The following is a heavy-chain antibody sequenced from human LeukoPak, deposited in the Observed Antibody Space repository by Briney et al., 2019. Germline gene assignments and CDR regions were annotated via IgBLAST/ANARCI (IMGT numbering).Heavy chain of an antibody. V-gene: IGHV4-4*07. CDR3: ARGGDTAMVIDY. Sequence: SETLSLTCAVCGGSSSSYYWSWLRQPAGKGLEWIGRICTSGSTNYNPSLKSRVTMSVDTSKNQFSLKLSSVTAADTAVYYCARGGDTAMVIDYWGQGTLVTVSS. D-gene: IGHD5-18*01. CDR1: GGSSSSYY. J-gene: IGHJ4*02. CDR2: ICTSGST.